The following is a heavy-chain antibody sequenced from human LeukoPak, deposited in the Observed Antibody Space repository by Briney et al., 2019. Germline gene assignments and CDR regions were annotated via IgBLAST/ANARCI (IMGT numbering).Heavy chain of an antibody. V-gene: IGHV3-43*01. CDR3: AKDVSGSHHMDV. Sequence: PGGSLRLSCAASGFTFDDYTMHWVRQAPGKGLEWVSLISWDGGSTYYADSVKGRFTISRDNSKNSLYLQMNSLRTEDTALYYCAKDVSGSHHMDVWGKGTTVTVSS. CDR1: GFTFDDYT. D-gene: IGHD1-26*01. CDR2: ISWDGGST. J-gene: IGHJ6*03.